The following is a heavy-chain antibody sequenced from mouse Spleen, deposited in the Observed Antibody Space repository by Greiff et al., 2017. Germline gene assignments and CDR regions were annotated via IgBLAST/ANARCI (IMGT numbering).Heavy chain of an antibody. J-gene: IGHJ4*01. Sequence: EVQLVESGGGLVKPGGSLKLSCAASGFTFSSYAMSWVRQTPEKRLEWVATISSGGSYTYYPDSVKGRFTISRDNAKNTLYLQMSSLRSEDTAMYYCARPLTGTNYAMDYWGQGTSVTVSS. CDR3: ARPLTGTNYAMDY. V-gene: IGHV5-9-3*01. CDR1: GFTFSSYA. CDR2: ISSGGSYT. D-gene: IGHD4-1*01.